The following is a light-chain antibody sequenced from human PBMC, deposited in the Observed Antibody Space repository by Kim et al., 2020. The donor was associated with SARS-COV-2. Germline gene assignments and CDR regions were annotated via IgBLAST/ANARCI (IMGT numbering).Light chain of an antibody. J-gene: IGKJ2*01. CDR3: QKYDSVPYT. CDR1: QGISNY. CDR2: AAS. V-gene: IGKV1-27*01. Sequence: SASLGDRDTITCRASQGISNYLAWYQQKPGKVPKLLNYAASSLQSGLPSRFSGSGSGTDFTLTISGLQPEDVATYYCQKYDSVPYTFGQWTQLEI.